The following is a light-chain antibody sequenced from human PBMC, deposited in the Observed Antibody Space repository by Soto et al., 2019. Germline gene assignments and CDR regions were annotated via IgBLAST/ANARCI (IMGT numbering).Light chain of an antibody. V-gene: IGKV1-9*01. CDR2: AAS. Sequence: DIQLTQSPSFLSASVGDRVTITCRASQGISSYLAWYQQKPGQAPKLLIYAASTLQSGVPSRFSGGGSGTEFTLTISSLQPDDCASYYCQQFKAYPLTLGPGTKLEIK. J-gene: IGKJ2*01. CDR1: QGISSY. CDR3: QQFKAYPLT.